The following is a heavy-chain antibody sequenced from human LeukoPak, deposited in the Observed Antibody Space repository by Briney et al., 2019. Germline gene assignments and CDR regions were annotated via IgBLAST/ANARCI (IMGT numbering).Heavy chain of an antibody. CDR1: GFTFNNAW. CDR3: TTEGRWSFYFDY. Sequence: GGSLRLSCAASGFTFNNAWMSWVRQAPGKGLEWVGRIKSKTDGGTTDYAAPVKGRFTISRDESKNTLYLQMNSLKTEDTAVYYCTTEGRWSFYFDYWGQGTLVTVSS. D-gene: IGHD2-15*01. J-gene: IGHJ4*02. CDR2: IKSKTDGGTT. V-gene: IGHV3-15*01.